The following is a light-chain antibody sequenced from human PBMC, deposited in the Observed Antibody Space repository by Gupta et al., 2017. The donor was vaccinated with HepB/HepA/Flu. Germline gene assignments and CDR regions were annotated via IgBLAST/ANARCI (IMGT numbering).Light chain of an antibody. CDR1: QSVSRN. Sequence: EIVLTHSPSNCSLSPGERATLSCRASQSVSRNLAWYQQKPGQAPRLLIYDASNRATGIPARFSGSGSGTDFTLTISSLEPEDFAVYYCQHRSNWPLTFGGGTKVEIK. CDR3: QHRSNWPLT. V-gene: IGKV3-11*01. CDR2: DAS. J-gene: IGKJ4*01.